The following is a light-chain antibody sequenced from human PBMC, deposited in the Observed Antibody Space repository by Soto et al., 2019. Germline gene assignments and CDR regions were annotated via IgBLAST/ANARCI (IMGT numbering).Light chain of an antibody. CDR1: QSISTY. CDR3: QESYSTPPT. CDR2: AAS. Sequence: IQMTQSKSSLSASVGDIVTITCRASQSISTYLNWYQQKAGLAPKLLIYAASSLQSGVPSRFSGSGSGTDFTLTISSLQPEDFATYYCQESYSTPPTFC. V-gene: IGKV1-39*01. J-gene: IGKJ1*01.